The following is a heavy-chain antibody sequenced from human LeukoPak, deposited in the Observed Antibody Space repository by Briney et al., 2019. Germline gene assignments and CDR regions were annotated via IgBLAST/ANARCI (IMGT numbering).Heavy chain of an antibody. CDR3: ARVGDYDSSGYYSFDY. J-gene: IGHJ4*02. D-gene: IGHD3-22*01. Sequence: PGGSLRLSCAASGFTFSCYWMSWVRQAPGKGLEWVANIKQGGSEKYYVDSVKGRFTISKDNAKNSLYLQIYGLRAEDTALYYCARVGDYDSSGYYSFDYWGQGTLVTVSS. CDR1: GFTFSCYW. V-gene: IGHV3-7*01. CDR2: IKQGGSEK.